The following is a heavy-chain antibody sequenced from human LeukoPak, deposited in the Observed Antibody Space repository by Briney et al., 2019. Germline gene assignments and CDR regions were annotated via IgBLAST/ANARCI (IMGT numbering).Heavy chain of an antibody. CDR3: ARWGGTRQYYFDY. CDR1: GFIFSDYG. J-gene: IGHJ4*02. Sequence: GGPLRPSCAVSGFIFSDYGFHWVRQAPGKGLEWVAVTRFDGSIKQYADSVKGRFTISRDDSKNTLYLQMNFLKSEDTAVYYCARWGGTRQYYFDYWGQGTLVTVSS. D-gene: IGHD1-1*01. CDR2: TRFDGSIK. V-gene: IGHV3-33*01.